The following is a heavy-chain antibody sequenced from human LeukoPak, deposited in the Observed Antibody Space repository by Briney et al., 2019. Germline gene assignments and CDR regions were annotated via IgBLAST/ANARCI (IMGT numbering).Heavy chain of an antibody. V-gene: IGHV3-74*01. J-gene: IGHJ3*01. D-gene: IGHD6-6*01. CDR1: GFTFSSYW. CDR3: AKSGAARFDL. CDR2: INSDGSST. Sequence: GGSLGLSCAASGFTFSSYWMHWVRQAPGKGLVWVSRINSDGSSTRYADSVKGRFTISRDNAKNTLYLQMNSLRAEDTAVYYCAKSGAARFDLWGQGTMVTVSS.